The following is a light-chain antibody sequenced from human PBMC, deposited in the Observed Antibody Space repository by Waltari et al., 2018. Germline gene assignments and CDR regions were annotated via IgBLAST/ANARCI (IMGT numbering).Light chain of an antibody. V-gene: IGLV1-47*01. Sequence: QSVLTQAPSASGTPGQRIAISCSGGSSNNGHNYVSWYQHLPGAAPKLLIGRDDHRPSGVPDRFSGSKSGTSASLAISGLRSEDEADYYCATWDDSLSAVVFGGGTKLTVL. CDR3: ATWDDSLSAVV. CDR2: RDD. J-gene: IGLJ3*02. CDR1: SSNNGHNY.